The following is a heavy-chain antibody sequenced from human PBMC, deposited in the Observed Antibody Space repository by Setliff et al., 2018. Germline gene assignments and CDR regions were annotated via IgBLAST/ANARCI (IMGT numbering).Heavy chain of an antibody. V-gene: IGHV3-23*01. J-gene: IGHJ4*02. D-gene: IGHD4-17*01. Sequence: GGSLRLSCATSGFTFRDYSLTWVRQAPGKGLEWVSGIDQGSRGYYPDSMKGRFAISRDNYRNTISLQINDLRVEDTATYYCAKDRVNDGVWDFDSWGQGLLVTVSS. CDR2: IDQGSRG. CDR1: GFTFRDYS. CDR3: AKDRVNDGVWDFDS.